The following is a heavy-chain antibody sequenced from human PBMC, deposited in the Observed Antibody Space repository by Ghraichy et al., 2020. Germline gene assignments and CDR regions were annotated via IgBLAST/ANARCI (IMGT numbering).Heavy chain of an antibody. V-gene: IGHV3-33*01. J-gene: IGHJ2*01. Sequence: GGSLRLSCAAAGFTFSHHAMYWVRQAPGKGLEWVSVICPDGDNKDYAESLRGRFAISRDNSNNTLYLQMTNLRDDDTAVYFCARGFGGSFPFWYIDLWGPGILVTVSS. CDR1: GFTFSHHA. CDR3: ARGFGGSFPFWYIDL. CDR2: ICPDGDNK. D-gene: IGHD2-15*01.